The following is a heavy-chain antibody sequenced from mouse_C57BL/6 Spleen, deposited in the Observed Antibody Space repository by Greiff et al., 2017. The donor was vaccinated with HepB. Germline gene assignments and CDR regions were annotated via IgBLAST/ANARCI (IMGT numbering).Heavy chain of an antibody. Sequence: EVQVVESEGGLVQPGSSMKLSCTASGFTFSDYYMAWVRQVPEKGLEWVANINYDGSSTYYLDSLKSRFIISRDNAKNILYLQMSSLKSEDTATYYCARDRGITTVVDAMDYWGQGTSVTVSS. CDR1: GFTFSDYY. D-gene: IGHD1-1*01. CDR3: ARDRGITTVVDAMDY. V-gene: IGHV5-16*01. J-gene: IGHJ4*01. CDR2: INYDGSST.